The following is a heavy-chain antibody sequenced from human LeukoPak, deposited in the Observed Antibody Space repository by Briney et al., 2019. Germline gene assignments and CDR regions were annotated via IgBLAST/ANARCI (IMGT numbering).Heavy chain of an antibody. V-gene: IGHV3-7*01. J-gene: IGHJ4*02. D-gene: IGHD3-10*01. Sequence: GGSLRLSCGVSGLNFNNYWMTWVRQAPGKGLEWVANIRPDGNDRNFVDSVKGRFTISIDSAKKSVYLQMNSLRVEDTAVYYCARVVGYGSGSWPYFDYWGQGTLVTVSS. CDR3: ARVVGYGSGSWPYFDY. CDR1: GLNFNNYW. CDR2: IRPDGNDR.